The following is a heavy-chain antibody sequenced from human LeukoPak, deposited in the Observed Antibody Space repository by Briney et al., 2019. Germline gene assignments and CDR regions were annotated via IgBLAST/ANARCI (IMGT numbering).Heavy chain of an antibody. V-gene: IGHV3-7*03. CDR1: GFTFSNYW. D-gene: IGHD3-22*01. Sequence: GGSLRLSCEGSGFTFSNYWMTWVRQAPGKGLEWVANINQDGSEKYYVDSVKGRFTISRDNAKNSLYLQMNSLRAEDTALYYCARAIYGSSGVWGQGTMVTVSS. CDR2: INQDGSEK. CDR3: ARAIYGSSGV. J-gene: IGHJ3*01.